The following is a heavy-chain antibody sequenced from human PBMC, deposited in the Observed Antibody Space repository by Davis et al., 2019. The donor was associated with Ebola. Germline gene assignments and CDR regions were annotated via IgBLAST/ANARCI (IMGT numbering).Heavy chain of an antibody. D-gene: IGHD1-1*01. CDR3: ARDDDDDNWFDP. V-gene: IGHV1-69*06. CDR2: IIPIFGTA. Sequence: SVLVSCKASAGPFSSYSISWVRQAPGQGLEWMGGIIPIFGTANYAQKFQGRVTITADKSTSTAYMELSSLRSEDTAVYYCARDDDDDNWFDPWGQGTLVTVSS. CDR1: AGPFSSYS. J-gene: IGHJ5*02.